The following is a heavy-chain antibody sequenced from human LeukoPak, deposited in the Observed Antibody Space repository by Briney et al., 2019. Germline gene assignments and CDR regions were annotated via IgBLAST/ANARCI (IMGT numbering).Heavy chain of an antibody. D-gene: IGHD3-22*01. V-gene: IGHV4-39*01. CDR1: GFTVSSNY. CDR3: ARPAYDSSGYHFDY. Sequence: GSLRLSCAASGFTVSSNYMSWVRQPPGKGLEWIGSIYYSGSTYYNPSLKSRVTISVDTSKNQFSLKLSSVTAADTAVYYCARPAYDSSGYHFDYWGQGTLVTVSS. CDR2: IYYSGST. J-gene: IGHJ4*02.